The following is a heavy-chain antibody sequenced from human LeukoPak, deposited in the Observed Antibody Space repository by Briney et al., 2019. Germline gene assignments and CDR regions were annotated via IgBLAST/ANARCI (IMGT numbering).Heavy chain of an antibody. Sequence: SVKVSCKASGGTFSSYAISWVRQAPGQGLEWMGGIIPIFGTANYAQKYQGRVTITADESTSTAYMELSSLRSEDTAVYYCARDWPGIAVAGINYFDYWGQGTLVTVSS. CDR1: GGTFSSYA. D-gene: IGHD6-19*01. J-gene: IGHJ4*02. CDR3: ARDWPGIAVAGINYFDY. CDR2: IIPIFGTA. V-gene: IGHV1-69*13.